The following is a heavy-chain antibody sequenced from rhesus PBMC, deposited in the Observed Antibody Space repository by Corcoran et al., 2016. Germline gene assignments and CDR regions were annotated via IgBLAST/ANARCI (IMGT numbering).Heavy chain of an antibody. CDR2: ISSGGSN. J-gene: IGHJ4*01. V-gene: IGHV4S14*01. CDR3: ARARGYGSSYGTYFDY. D-gene: IGHD4-29*01. Sequence: QVQLQESGPGLVKPSETLSLTCAVSGYSISSGSFWGWIRQPPGKGVEWIGQISSGGSNYLNPSLKSRVTLSVDTSKNQFSLKLSSVTAADTAVYYCARARGYGSSYGTYFDYWGQGVLVTVSS. CDR1: GYSISSGSF.